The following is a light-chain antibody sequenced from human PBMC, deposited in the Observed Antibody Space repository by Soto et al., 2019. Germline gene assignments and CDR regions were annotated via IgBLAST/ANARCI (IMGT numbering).Light chain of an antibody. Sequence: EIVLTQSPGTLSLSPGEGATLSCRASQSISSTFLAWYQHKPGQAPRVLIYGASRRAAGIPDRFSGSGSGTEFTLTISRLEPEDFPVYYCQQYESSWTFGQGTKVEVK. J-gene: IGKJ1*01. CDR3: QQYESSWT. CDR2: GAS. CDR1: QSISSTF. V-gene: IGKV3-20*01.